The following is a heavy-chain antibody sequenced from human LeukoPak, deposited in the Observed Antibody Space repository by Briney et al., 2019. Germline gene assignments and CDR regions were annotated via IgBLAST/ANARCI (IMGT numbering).Heavy chain of an antibody. V-gene: IGHV3-48*03. J-gene: IGHJ4*02. CDR3: ARDLDDILGQYYFDY. Sequence: GRSLRLSCAASGFTFSSYEMNWVRQAPGKGLEWVSYISSSGSTIYYADSVKGRFTISRDNAKNSLYLQMNSLRVEDTAVYYCARDLDDILGQYYFDYWGQGTLVTVSS. CDR1: GFTFSSYE. D-gene: IGHD3-9*01. CDR2: ISSSGSTI.